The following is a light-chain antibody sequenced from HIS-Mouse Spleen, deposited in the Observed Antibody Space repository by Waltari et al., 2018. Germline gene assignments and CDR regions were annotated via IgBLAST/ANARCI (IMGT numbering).Light chain of an antibody. CDR3: YSTDSSGNHRV. CDR1: VWPKNS. J-gene: IGLJ2*01. V-gene: IGLV3-10*01. CDR2: EYS. Sequence: SYELTQPPSVSVSPGQTARITCPGDVWPKNSAYLNQQNSGQAPVLVIYEYSKRPSGIPERFSGSSSGTMATLTISGAQVEDEADYYCYSTDSSGNHRVFGGGTKLTVL.